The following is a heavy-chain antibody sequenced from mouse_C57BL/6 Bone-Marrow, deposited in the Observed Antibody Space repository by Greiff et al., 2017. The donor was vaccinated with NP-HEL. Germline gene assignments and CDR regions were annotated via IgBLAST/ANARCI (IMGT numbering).Heavy chain of an antibody. CDR3: ARGYDYDKAMDY. Sequence: VQLQQPGAELVMPGASVKLSCKASGYTFTSYWMHWVKQRPGQGLEWIGEIDPSDSYTNYNQKFKGKSTLTVDKSSSTAYMQRSSLTSEDSAVYYCARGYDYDKAMDYWGQGTSVTVSS. V-gene: IGHV1-69*01. J-gene: IGHJ4*01. D-gene: IGHD2-4*01. CDR2: IDPSDSYT. CDR1: GYTFTSYW.